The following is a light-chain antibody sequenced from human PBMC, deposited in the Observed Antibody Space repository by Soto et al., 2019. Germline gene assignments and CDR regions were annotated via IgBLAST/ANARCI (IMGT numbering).Light chain of an antibody. CDR1: QNIGTF. CDR3: QQYENLPT. J-gene: IGKJ5*01. CDR2: DAS. V-gene: IGKV1-33*01. Sequence: DIQMAQSPPSLSASVGDRVTISCRASQNIGTFVNWYQQTPGKAPKLLIYDASNLEAGVPSRFRGSGSGTDFTFTISRLQPEDIATYYCQQYENLPTFGQGTRLEIK.